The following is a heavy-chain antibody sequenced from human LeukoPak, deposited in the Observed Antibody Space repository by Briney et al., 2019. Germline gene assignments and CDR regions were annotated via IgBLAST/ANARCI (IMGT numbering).Heavy chain of an antibody. CDR2: IVVGSGST. D-gene: IGHD2-21*01. CDR3: AAEIPVKFDP. Sequence: SVKVSFKASGFTFTSSAIQWVRQTRGQHLEWIGWIVVGSGSTRYARELQERVTTTRDMSTSTSYMELSSLRSEDTAVYYCAAEIPVKFDPWGQGTLVTVSS. J-gene: IGHJ5*02. CDR1: GFTFTSSA. V-gene: IGHV1-58*02.